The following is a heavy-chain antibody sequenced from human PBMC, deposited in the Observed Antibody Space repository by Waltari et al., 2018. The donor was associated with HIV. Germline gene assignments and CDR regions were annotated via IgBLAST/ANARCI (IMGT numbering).Heavy chain of an antibody. J-gene: IGHJ4*02. CDR3: ATDLLDF. CDR1: GFNFRNFK. CDR2: ISSTSSHI. Sequence: DVELVVSGGGLVKTGGALRLSCSACGFNFRNFKMNWVRQAPGKGLEWVSSISSTSSHIFYANSVRGRFTISRDNSKNSLYLQMKSLTADDTAVYYCATDLLDFWGQGTLVIVSS. V-gene: IGHV3-21*01.